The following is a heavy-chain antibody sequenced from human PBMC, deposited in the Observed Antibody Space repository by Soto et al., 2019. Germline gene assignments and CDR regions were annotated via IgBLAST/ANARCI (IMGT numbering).Heavy chain of an antibody. V-gene: IGHV3-21*01. J-gene: IGHJ4*02. CDR1: GFTFTRYS. Sequence: GGSLRLSCAASGFTFTRYSMNWVRQAPGKGLEWVSSISSTTNYIYYADSMKGRLTVSRDNAKNSVYLEMNSLSAEDTAVYYCARESEDLTSNFDYWGQGTLVTVSS. CDR2: ISSTTNYI. CDR3: ARESEDLTSNFDY.